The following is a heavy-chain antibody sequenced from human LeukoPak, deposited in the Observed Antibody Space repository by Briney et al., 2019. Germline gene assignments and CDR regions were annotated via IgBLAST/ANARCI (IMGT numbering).Heavy chain of an antibody. J-gene: IGHJ4*02. D-gene: IGHD3-3*01. Sequence: PSETLSLTCAVSGYSISSGYYWGWIRQPPGKGLEWIGSIYHSGSTYYNPSLKSRVTISVDTSKNQFSLKLSSVTAADTAVYYCARELGGFLELGYFDCWGQGTLVTVSS. CDR1: GYSISSGYY. CDR3: ARELGGFLELGYFDC. CDR2: IYHSGST. V-gene: IGHV4-38-2*01.